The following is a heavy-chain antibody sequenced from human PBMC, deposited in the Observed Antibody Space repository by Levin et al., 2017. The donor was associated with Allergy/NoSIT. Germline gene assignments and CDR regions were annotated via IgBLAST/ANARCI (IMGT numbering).Heavy chain of an antibody. CDR1: GGSISSGGYY. J-gene: IGHJ4*02. D-gene: IGHD3-22*01. CDR3: ARFGAQEDRSGYFDY. V-gene: IGHV4-31*03. CDR2: IYYSGST. Sequence: SETLSLTCTVSGGSISSGGYYWSWIRQHPGKGLEWIGYIYYSGSTYYNPSLKSRVTISVDTSKNQFSLKLSSVTAADTAVYYCARFGAQEDRSGYFDYWGQGTLVTVSS.